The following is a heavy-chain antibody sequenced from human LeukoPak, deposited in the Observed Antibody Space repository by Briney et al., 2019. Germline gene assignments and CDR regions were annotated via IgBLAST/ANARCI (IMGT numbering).Heavy chain of an antibody. D-gene: IGHD6-13*01. CDR1: GYTFTSYG. V-gene: IGHV1-18*01. J-gene: IGHJ4*02. CDR2: ISAYNGNT. CDR3: AREGKTAAAGNFARDY. Sequence: GASVKVSCKASGYTFTSYGISWVRQAPGQGLEWMGWISAYNGNTKYAQGLQGRVSLTTDTSTNTAYMELRNLESDDTAVYYCAREGKTAAAGNFARDYWGQGTLVTVSS.